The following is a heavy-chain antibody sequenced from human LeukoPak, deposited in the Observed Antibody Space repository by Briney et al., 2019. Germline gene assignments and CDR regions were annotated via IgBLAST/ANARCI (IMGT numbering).Heavy chain of an antibody. J-gene: IGHJ6*03. V-gene: IGHV4-30-4*01. CDR1: GGSISSGDYY. D-gene: IGHD3-10*01. CDR2: IYYSGST. CDR3: ARESSGNYYNPLGYMDV. Sequence: PSQTLSLTCTVSGGSISSGDYYWSWIRQPPGKGLEWIGYIYYSGSTYYNPSLKSRVTISVDTSKNQFSLNLSSVTAADTAVYYCARESSGNYYNPLGYMDVWGKGTTVTVSS.